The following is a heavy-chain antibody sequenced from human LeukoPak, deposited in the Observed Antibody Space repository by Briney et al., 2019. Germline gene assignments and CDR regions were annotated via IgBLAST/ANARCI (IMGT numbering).Heavy chain of an antibody. CDR3: AINGGGDSGYGNFDY. CDR1: GFTFSSYW. CDR2: INSDGSST. D-gene: IGHD5-12*01. J-gene: IGHJ4*02. Sequence: GGSLRLSCAASGFTFSSYWMHWVRQAPGKGLVWVSRINSDGSSTSYADSVKGRFTTSRDNAKNSLYLQMNSLSAEDTAFYYCAINGGGDSGYGNFDYWGQGTLVTVSS. V-gene: IGHV3-74*01.